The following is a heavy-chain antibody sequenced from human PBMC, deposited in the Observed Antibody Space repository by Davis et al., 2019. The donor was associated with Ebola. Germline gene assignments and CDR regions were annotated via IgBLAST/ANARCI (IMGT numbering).Heavy chain of an antibody. CDR1: GYTFKNSA. J-gene: IGHJ4*02. V-gene: IGHV1-8*01. Sequence: ASVKVSCKASGYTFKNSAISWVRQAPGQGLEWMGWISAYNGNTAYAQILQGRVTMTRNTSISTAYMELGSLRSEDTAVYYCARGVRKIPIPGIRYFDYWGQGTLVTVSS. CDR3: ARGVRKIPIPGIRYFDY. CDR2: ISAYNGNT. D-gene: IGHD2-2*02.